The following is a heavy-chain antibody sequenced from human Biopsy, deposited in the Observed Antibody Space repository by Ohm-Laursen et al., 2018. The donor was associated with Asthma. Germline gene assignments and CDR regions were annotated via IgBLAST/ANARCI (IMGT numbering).Heavy chain of an antibody. J-gene: IGHJ3*02. CDR1: GFKFDDNA. V-gene: IGHV3-9*01. CDR3: AKDGVTTVTTTAFDM. CDR2: ISWNSGRI. D-gene: IGHD4-17*01. Sequence: TLSLTCAASGFKFDDNAMHWIRQAPGKGLEWVSGISWNSGRIGYADSVKGRFTISRDNAKNSLYLQMNSLRPEDTALYYCAKDGVTTVTTTAFDMWGQGTMVTVAS.